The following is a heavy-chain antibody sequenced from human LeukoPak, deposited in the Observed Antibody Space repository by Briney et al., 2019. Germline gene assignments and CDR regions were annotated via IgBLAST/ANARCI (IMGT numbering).Heavy chain of an antibody. V-gene: IGHV3-30*18. CDR3: AKEGDLWQYSYGDWGIDY. CDR1: GFTFSSYG. CDR2: ISYDGSNK. Sequence: PGRSLRLSCAASGFTFSSYGMHWVRQAPGKGLEWVAVISYDGSNKYYADSVKGRFTISRDNSKNTLYLQMNSLRAEDTAVYYCAKEGDLWQYSYGDWGIDYWGQGTLVTVFS. J-gene: IGHJ4*02. D-gene: IGHD5-18*01.